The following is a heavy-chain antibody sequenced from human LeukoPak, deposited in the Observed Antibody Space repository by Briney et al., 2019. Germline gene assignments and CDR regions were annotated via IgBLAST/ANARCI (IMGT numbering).Heavy chain of an antibody. CDR2: ISSSSSYI. CDR3: ARDVPAAPPDY. J-gene: IGHJ4*02. Sequence: GGSLRLSCAASGFTFSSYAMNWVRQAPGKGLEWVSSISSSSSYIYYADSVKGRFTISRDNAKNSLYLQMNSLRAEDTAVYYCARDVPAAPPDYWGQGTLVTVSS. V-gene: IGHV3-21*01. D-gene: IGHD2-2*01. CDR1: GFTFSSYA.